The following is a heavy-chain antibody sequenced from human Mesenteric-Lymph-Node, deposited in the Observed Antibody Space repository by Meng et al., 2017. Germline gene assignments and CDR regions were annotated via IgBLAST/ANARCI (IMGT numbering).Heavy chain of an antibody. Sequence: GESLKISCAASGFTVTSYSMNLVRQAPGKGLGWVSFISSSSSYIYYADSVKGRITIDRDNAKNSLYLQMNSLRAENTAVYYCARDRGVTMIEVGDAYDIWGQGTMVTV. D-gene: IGHD3-22*01. J-gene: IGHJ3*02. CDR2: ISSSSSYI. CDR3: ARDRGVTMIEVGDAYDI. CDR1: GFTVTSYS. V-gene: IGHV3-21*01.